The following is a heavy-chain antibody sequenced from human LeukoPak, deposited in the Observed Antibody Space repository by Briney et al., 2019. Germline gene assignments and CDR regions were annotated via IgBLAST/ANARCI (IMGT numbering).Heavy chain of an antibody. D-gene: IGHD3-3*01. Sequence: PSETLSLTCTVSGGSISSYNWSWIRQPPGKRLEWIGHIYYSGSTNHNPSLKSRVTISVDRSKNQFSLKLSSVTAADTAVYYCASRSSIWSGYQDTLYYFDSWGQGTLVTVSS. V-gene: IGHV4-59*01. CDR3: ASRSSIWSGYQDTLYYFDS. CDR2: IYYSGST. CDR1: GGSISSYN. J-gene: IGHJ4*02.